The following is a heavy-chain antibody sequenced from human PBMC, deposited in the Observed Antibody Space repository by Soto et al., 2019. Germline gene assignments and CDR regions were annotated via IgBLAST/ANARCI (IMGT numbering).Heavy chain of an antibody. J-gene: IGHJ6*02. Sequence: PGGSLRLSCAASGFTSSAYDMHWVRQATGKGLEWVSAIGAADDPYYLGSVKGRFTISRENARNSFYLQMNNLRARDTAVYYCARAYSGRLPRRADYYFAMDVWGQGTTVTVSS. V-gene: IGHV3-13*05. CDR2: IGAADDP. D-gene: IGHD2-21*01. CDR1: GFTSSAYD. CDR3: ARAYSGRLPRRADYYFAMDV.